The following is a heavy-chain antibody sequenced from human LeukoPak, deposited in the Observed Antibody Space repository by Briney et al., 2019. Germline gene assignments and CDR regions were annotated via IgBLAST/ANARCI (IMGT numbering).Heavy chain of an antibody. Sequence: SETLSLTCTVSGGSISTSNYYWGWIRQPPGRGLEWIGNIFYSGSTYYSPSLKSRVTISLDTSRNQFSLKLKSVTAADTAVYYCARDGYSSGEGWFDPWGQGTLVTVSS. CDR3: ARDGYSSGEGWFDP. CDR2: IFYSGST. V-gene: IGHV4-39*07. J-gene: IGHJ5*02. CDR1: GGSISTSNYY. D-gene: IGHD6-19*01.